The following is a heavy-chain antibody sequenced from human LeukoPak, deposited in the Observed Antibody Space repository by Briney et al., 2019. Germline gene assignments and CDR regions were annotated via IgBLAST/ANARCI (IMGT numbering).Heavy chain of an antibody. CDR3: QSRYLEWLLEY. CDR1: GGSISSSSYY. D-gene: IGHD3-3*01. Sequence: SETLSLTCTVSGGSISSSSYYWGWIRQPPGKGLEWIGSIYSSGSAYYNPSLKSRDTISVDTSKNQFSLRLSSVTAADTAVYYCQSRYLEWLLEYWGQGTLVTVSS. CDR2: IYSSGSA. J-gene: IGHJ4*02. V-gene: IGHV4-39*01.